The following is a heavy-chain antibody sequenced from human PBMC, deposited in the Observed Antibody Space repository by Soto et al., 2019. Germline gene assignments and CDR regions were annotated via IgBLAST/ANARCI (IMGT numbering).Heavy chain of an antibody. D-gene: IGHD4-17*01. V-gene: IGHV3-30*18. J-gene: IGHJ2*01. CDR2: ISYDGSNK. CDR3: AKENSAGDYDLGYFDL. Sequence: GGSLRLSCAASGFTFSSYGMHWVRQAPGKGLEWVAVISYDGSNKYYADSVKGRFTISRDNSKNTLYLQMNSLRAEDTAVYYCAKENSAGDYDLGYFDLWGRGTLVTVSS. CDR1: GFTFSSYG.